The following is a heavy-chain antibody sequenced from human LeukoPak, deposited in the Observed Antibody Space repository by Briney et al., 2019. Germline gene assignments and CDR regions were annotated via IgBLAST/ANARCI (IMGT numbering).Heavy chain of an antibody. Sequence: ASVKVSCKASGYTFTGYYMHWVLQAPGQGLEWMGRINPNSGGTNYAQKFQGRVTMTRDTSISTAYMELSRLRSDDTAVYYCARDLYRIAAAGTTPFDYWGQGTLVTVSS. CDR3: ARDLYRIAAAGTTPFDY. CDR2: INPNSGGT. D-gene: IGHD6-13*01. CDR1: GYTFTGYY. J-gene: IGHJ4*02. V-gene: IGHV1-2*06.